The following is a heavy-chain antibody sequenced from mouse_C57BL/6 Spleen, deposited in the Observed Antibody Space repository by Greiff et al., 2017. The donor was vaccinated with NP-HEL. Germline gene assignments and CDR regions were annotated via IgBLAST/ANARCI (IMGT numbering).Heavy chain of an antibody. J-gene: IGHJ3*01. CDR2: IDPEDGDT. CDR3: TTPIYYDYLFAY. Sequence: VQLQQSGAELVRPGASVKLSCTASGFNIKDYYMHWVKQRPEQGLEWIGRIDPEDGDTEYAQKFQGKATMTADTSSNTAYLQLSSLTSEDTAVYYCTTPIYYDYLFAYWGQGTLVTVSA. D-gene: IGHD2-4*01. CDR1: GFNIKDYY. V-gene: IGHV14-1*01.